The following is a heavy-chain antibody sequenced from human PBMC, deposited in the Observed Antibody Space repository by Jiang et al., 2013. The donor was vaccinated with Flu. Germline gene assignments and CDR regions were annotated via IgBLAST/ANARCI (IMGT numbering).Heavy chain of an antibody. Sequence: GSGLVKPSQTLSLTCTVSGGPISSGDYYWSWIRQPPGKGLEWIGYIYYNGNTYYNPSLKSRVVLSLDTSKHQFSLRLNSVTATDAAVYYCAAATSVTMWAFDIWGPGTMVKRLF. CDR1: GGPISSGDYY. V-gene: IGHV4-30-4*01. D-gene: IGHD3-10*02. CDR3: AAATSVTMWAFDI. CDR2: IYYNGNT. J-gene: IGHJ3*02.